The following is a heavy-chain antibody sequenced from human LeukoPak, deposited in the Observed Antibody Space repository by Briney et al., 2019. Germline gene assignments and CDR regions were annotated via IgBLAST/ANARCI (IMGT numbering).Heavy chain of an antibody. CDR3: ARGIHFRNVWHVRE. Sequence: LSLTCTVSGGSISSSSHYWGWIRQPPGKGLEWVAVLSFDGDEKHYADSVKGRFTISRDNSENTLHLEMNNLRHDDTAIYYCARGIHFRNVWHVREWGQGTLLTVSS. D-gene: IGHD1-26*01. CDR2: LSFDGDEK. J-gene: IGHJ4*02. CDR1: GGSISSSS. V-gene: IGHV3-30-3*01.